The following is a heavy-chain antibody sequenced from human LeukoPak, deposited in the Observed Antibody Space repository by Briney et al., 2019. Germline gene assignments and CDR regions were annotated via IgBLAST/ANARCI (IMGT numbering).Heavy chain of an antibody. CDR1: GGSISSGGYY. CDR2: IYYSGST. V-gene: IGHV4-31*03. Sequence: SETLSLTCTVSGGSISSGGYYWSWIRQHPGKGLEWIGYIYYSGSTYYNPSLKSRVTISVDTSKNQFSLKLSSVTAADTAVYYCARGTPRGTVGATSAPFDYWGQGTLVTVSS. J-gene: IGHJ4*02. D-gene: IGHD1-26*01. CDR3: ARGTPRGTVGATSAPFDY.